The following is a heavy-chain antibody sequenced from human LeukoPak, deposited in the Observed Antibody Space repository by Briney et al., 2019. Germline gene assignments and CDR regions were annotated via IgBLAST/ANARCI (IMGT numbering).Heavy chain of an antibody. CDR1: GFTFSSYA. CDR2: ISYDGSNI. Sequence: GGSLRLSCAASGFTFSSYAVHWVRQAPGKGLEWVTFISYDGSNIYYAGSVRGRFTISRDNSKNTVYLQMNSLRAEDTAVYYCARYCTFRTCSGTKFDSWGQGTLVTVSS. J-gene: IGHJ4*02. V-gene: IGHV3-30*04. CDR3: ARYCTFRTCSGTKFDS. D-gene: IGHD1-1*01.